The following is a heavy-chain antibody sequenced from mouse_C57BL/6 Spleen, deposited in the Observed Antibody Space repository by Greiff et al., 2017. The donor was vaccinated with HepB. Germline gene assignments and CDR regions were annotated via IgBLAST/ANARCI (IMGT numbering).Heavy chain of an antibody. D-gene: IGHD2-3*01. CDR1: GYTFTSYW. Sequence: QVQLQQSGAELAKPGASVKLSCKASGYTFTSYWMHWVKQRPGQGLEWIGYINPSSGYTKYNQKFKDKATLTVDKSSSTAYMELRSLTSEDSAVYYCAREGEYDGYYMDYWGQGTSVTVSS. V-gene: IGHV1-7*01. CDR3: AREGEYDGYYMDY. J-gene: IGHJ4*01. CDR2: INPSSGYT.